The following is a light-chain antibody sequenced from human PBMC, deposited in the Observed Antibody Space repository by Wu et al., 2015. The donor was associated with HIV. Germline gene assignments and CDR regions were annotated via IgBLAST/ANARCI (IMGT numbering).Light chain of an antibody. CDR1: QSISSY. Sequence: DIQVTQSPSSLSASVGDRVTITCRASQSISSYLNWYQQKPGKAPKLLIYAASSLQSGVPSRFSGSGSGTDFTLTISSLQPEDSATYYCQQSYSTPSFGQGPSWRSN. CDR3: QQSYSTPS. V-gene: IGKV1-39*01. CDR2: AAS. J-gene: IGKJ2*03.